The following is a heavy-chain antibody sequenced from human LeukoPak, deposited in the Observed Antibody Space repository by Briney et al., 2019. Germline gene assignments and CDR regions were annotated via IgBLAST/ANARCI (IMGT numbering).Heavy chain of an antibody. CDR2: ISSSGRTV. CDR1: GYTFSSYE. D-gene: IGHD1-26*01. V-gene: IGHV3-48*03. J-gene: IGHJ4*02. Sequence: RGSLRLSCAASGYTFSSYEMKWVRQAPGKGLEWVSYISSSGRTVYYADSVKGRFTISRDNAKDSLYLQMNSLRAEDTAVYYCARQIVGATGLDYWGQGTLVTVSS. CDR3: ARQIVGATGLDY.